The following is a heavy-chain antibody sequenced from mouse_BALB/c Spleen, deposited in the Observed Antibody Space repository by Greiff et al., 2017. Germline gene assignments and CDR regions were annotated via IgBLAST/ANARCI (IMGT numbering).Heavy chain of an antibody. V-gene: IGHV1-69*01. CDR2: IDTSDSYT. Sequence: QVQLQQPGAELVMPGASVKMSCKASGYTFTDYWMHWVKQRPGQGLEWIGAIDTSDSYTSYNQKFKGKATLTVDESSSTAYMQLSSLTSEDSAVYYCAREGNWFAYWGQGTLVTVSA. D-gene: IGHD2-1*01. J-gene: IGHJ3*01. CDR3: AREGNWFAY. CDR1: GYTFTDYW.